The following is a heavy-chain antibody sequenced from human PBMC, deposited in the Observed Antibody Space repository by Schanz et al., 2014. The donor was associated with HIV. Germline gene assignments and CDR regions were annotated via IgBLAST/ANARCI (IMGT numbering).Heavy chain of an antibody. J-gene: IGHJ6*02. D-gene: IGHD1-26*01. CDR1: GFIFRDYA. V-gene: IGHV3-30*04. CDR3: ARTSRIVIPDRDPRLSYLYGMDV. Sequence: QVQLVESGGGVVQPGRSLRLSCAGSGFIFRDYALHWVRQAPGKGLEWVAVISNDGSNEYYADSVKDRFTISRDNSKNTLYLQMNGLRAEDTAVYYCARTSRIVIPDRDPRLSYLYGMDVWGQGTTVTVSS. CDR2: ISNDGSNE.